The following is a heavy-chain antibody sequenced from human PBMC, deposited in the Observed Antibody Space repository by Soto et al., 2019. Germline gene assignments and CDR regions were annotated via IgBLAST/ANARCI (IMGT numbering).Heavy chain of an antibody. D-gene: IGHD6-19*01. J-gene: IGHJ4*02. CDR1: GFTFSSYW. CDR3: ARDLSSGWYRPYYFDY. V-gene: IGHV3-7*05. Sequence: PGGSLRLSCAASGFTFSSYWMSWVRQAPGKGLEWVANIKQDGSEKYYVDSVKGRFTISRDNAKNSLYLQMNSLRAGDTAVYYCARDLSSGWYRPYYFDYWGQGTLVTVSS. CDR2: IKQDGSEK.